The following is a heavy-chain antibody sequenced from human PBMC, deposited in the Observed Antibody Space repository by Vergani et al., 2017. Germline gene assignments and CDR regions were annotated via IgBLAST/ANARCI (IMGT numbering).Heavy chain of an antibody. J-gene: IGHJ6*02. CDR2: INPSGGST. V-gene: IGHV1-46*01. Sequence: QVQLVQSGAEVKKPGASVKFSCKASGYTFTSYYMRWVRQAPGQGLEWMGIINPSGGSTSYAQKFQGRVTMTRDTSTSTVYMELSSLRSEDTAVYYCARDRCNITMVRGTGMDVWGQGTTVTVSS. CDR3: ARDRCNITMVRGTGMDV. CDR1: GYTFTSYY. D-gene: IGHD3-10*01.